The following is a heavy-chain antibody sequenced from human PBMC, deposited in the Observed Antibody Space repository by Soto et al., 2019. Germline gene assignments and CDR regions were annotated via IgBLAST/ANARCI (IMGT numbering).Heavy chain of an antibody. CDR2: IDPSDSYT. CDR3: ARWGYCSGGSCYGFDP. CDR1: GYSFTSYW. J-gene: IGHJ5*02. D-gene: IGHD2-15*01. Sequence: EVQLVQSGAEVKKPGESLRISCKGSGYSFTSYWISWVRQMPGKGLEWMGRIDPSDSYTNYSPSFQGHVTISADKSISTAYLQWSSLKASDTAMYCARWGYCSGGSCYGFDPWGQGTLVTVSS. V-gene: IGHV5-10-1*01.